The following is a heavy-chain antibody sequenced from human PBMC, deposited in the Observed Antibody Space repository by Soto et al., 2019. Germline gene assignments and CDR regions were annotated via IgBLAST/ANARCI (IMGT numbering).Heavy chain of an antibody. CDR2: ISAYNGNT. Sequence: QVQLVQSGAEVKKSGASVKVSCKASGYTLTSYGITWVRQAPGQGLEWMGRISAYNGNTNYAQKFQGRVTMTTDTSTTTTYMELRSLRSDDTAVYYCARWRLVKCDGFDIWGQGTMVTVSS. CDR1: GYTLTSYG. J-gene: IGHJ3*02. CDR3: ARWRLVKCDGFDI. V-gene: IGHV1-18*01. D-gene: IGHD6-19*01.